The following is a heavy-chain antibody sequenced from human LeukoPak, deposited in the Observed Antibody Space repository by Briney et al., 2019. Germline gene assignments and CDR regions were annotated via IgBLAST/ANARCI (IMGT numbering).Heavy chain of an antibody. J-gene: IGHJ4*02. CDR1: GGSFSGYY. Sequence: PSETLSLTCAVYGGSFSGYYWSWIRQPPGKGPEWIGEINHSGSTNYNPSLKSRVTISVDTSKNQFSLKLSSVTAADTAVYYCARHDSSGYLPYYFDYWGQGTLVTVSS. D-gene: IGHD3-22*01. V-gene: IGHV4-34*01. CDR2: INHSGST. CDR3: ARHDSSGYLPYYFDY.